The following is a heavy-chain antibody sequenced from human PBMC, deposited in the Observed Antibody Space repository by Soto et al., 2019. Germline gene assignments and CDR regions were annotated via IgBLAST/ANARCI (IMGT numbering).Heavy chain of an antibody. CDR2: IYYSGST. CDR1: GGSLSSGDYY. Sequence: ASETLSLTCPVAGGSLSSGDYYWSWIRQPPGKGLEWIGYIYYSGSTYYNPSLKSRVTISVDTSKNQFSLKLSSVTAADTAVYYCASRKSSPYFDYWGQGTLVTVSS. D-gene: IGHD3-10*01. J-gene: IGHJ4*02. CDR3: ASRKSSPYFDY. V-gene: IGHV4-30-4*01.